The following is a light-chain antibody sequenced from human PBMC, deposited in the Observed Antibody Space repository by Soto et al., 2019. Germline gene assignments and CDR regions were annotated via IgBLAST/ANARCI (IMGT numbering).Light chain of an antibody. V-gene: IGKV1-39*01. Sequence: DIQITQSPSSLCASVGDRVRISCRASQSISSYLNWYQQKPGKAPKLLIYAASSLQSGVPSRFSGGGSGTDFTLTISSLKPEDFATYYCQQSYSTITFGQGTRLEIK. J-gene: IGKJ5*01. CDR3: QQSYSTIT. CDR1: QSISSY. CDR2: AAS.